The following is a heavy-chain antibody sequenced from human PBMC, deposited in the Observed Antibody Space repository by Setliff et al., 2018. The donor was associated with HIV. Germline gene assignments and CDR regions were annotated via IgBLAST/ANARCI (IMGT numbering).Heavy chain of an antibody. D-gene: IGHD3-10*01. CDR2: LSGSGGST. J-gene: IGHJ1*01. CDR1: ELTFSNYA. Sequence: PGWSLRLSCAASELTFSNYAMTWVRQAPGKGLEWVSSLSGSGGSTYCADSVKGRFTISRDNSKNTLYLRMNSLRAEDTAVYYCAQAQTSVSGSYYQYLQHWGQGTLVTVSS. V-gene: IGHV3-23*01. CDR3: AQAQTSVSGSYYQYLQH.